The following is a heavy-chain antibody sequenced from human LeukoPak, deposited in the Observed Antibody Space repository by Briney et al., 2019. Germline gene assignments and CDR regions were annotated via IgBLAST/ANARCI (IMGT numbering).Heavy chain of an antibody. D-gene: IGHD3-10*01. CDR3: ARDSGTTGEVKFDP. J-gene: IGHJ5*02. CDR1: GFTFSSYE. CDR2: ISSSGSTI. V-gene: IGHV3-48*03. Sequence: GGSLRLSCAASGFTFSSYEMNWVRQAPGKGLEWVSYISSSGSTIYYADSVKGRFTISRDNAKNSLYLQMNSLRAEDTAVYYCARDSGTTGEVKFDPWGQGTLVTISS.